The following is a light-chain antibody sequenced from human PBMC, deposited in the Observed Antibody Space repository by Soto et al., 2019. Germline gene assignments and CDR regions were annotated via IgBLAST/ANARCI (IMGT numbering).Light chain of an antibody. CDR1: SSDVGAYNY. V-gene: IGLV2-14*01. Sequence: QSVLTQPASVSGSPGQSITISCAGTSSDVGAYNYVCWYQQHPGKAPKLIIYDVTNRSSGVSNRFSGSKSGNTASLSISGLQADDEADYYCSSYTSDSTVLFGGGTKLTVL. CDR3: SSYTSDSTVL. CDR2: DVT. J-gene: IGLJ3*02.